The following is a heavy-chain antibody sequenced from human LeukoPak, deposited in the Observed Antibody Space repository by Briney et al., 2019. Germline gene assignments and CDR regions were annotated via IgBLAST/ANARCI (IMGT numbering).Heavy chain of an antibody. V-gene: IGHV3-30*03. J-gene: IGHJ4*02. Sequence: PGGSLRLSCAASGFTFSSYGMHWVRQAPGKGLEWVAVISYDGSNKYYADSVKGRFTISRDNSKNTLYLQMNSLRAEDTAVYYCARIPAVYGDYYIDYWGQGTLVTVSS. CDR1: GFTFSSYG. D-gene: IGHD4-17*01. CDR3: ARIPAVYGDYYIDY. CDR2: ISYDGSNK.